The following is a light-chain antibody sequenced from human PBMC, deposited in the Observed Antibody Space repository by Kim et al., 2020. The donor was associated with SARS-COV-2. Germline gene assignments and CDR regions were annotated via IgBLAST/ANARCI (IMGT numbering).Light chain of an antibody. V-gene: IGKV3-15*01. CDR3: QQYNEWPLT. CDR1: QSVGSK. Sequence: EIVMTQSPATLSVSPGERATLSCRASQSVGSKLAWYLQKPGQAPRLLIYGTSNRATAIPARFSGSGSGTEFTLTISSLQAEDFTVYYCQQYNEWPLTFGQGTKLEI. J-gene: IGKJ1*01. CDR2: GTS.